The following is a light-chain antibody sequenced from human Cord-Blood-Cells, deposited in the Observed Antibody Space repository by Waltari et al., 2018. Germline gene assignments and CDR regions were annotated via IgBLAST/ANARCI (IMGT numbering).Light chain of an antibody. CDR3: SSYTSSSTLV. CDR1: SSDVGVYNY. V-gene: IGLV2-14*01. CDR2: DVS. Sequence: QSALTQPASVSGSPGQSITISCTGTSSDVGVYNYVSRYQQHPGKAPNLMIYDVSNRPSGVSNRFSGSKSGNTASLTISGLQAEDEADYYCSSYTSSSTLVFGGGTKLTVL. J-gene: IGLJ3*02.